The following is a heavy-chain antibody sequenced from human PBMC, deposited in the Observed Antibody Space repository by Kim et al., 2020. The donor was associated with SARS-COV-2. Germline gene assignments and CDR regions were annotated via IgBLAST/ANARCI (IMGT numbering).Heavy chain of an antibody. Sequence: GGSLRLSCGASGFTFSNYAMSWVRQAPGKGLEWASNINSSGGSTYYADSVKGRFTISRDNSKNTLYLQMNSLRAEDTAVYYCANLYCSSANCNRGWFDPWGQGTLVTVSS. D-gene: IGHD2-2*01. CDR3: ANLYCSSANCNRGWFDP. J-gene: IGHJ5*02. CDR1: GFTFSNYA. V-gene: IGHV3-23*01. CDR2: INSSGGST.